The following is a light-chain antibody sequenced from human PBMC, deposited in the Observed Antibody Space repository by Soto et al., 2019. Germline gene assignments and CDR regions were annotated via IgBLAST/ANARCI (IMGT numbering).Light chain of an antibody. V-gene: IGLV1-47*01. CDR1: SSNIGSNY. CDR3: AAWDDSLSGQVV. CDR2: RNN. J-gene: IGLJ2*01. Sequence: QSVLTQPPSASGTPGQRVTISCSGSSSNIGSNYVYWYQQLPGTAPKLLIYRNNQRPSGVPDRFSGSKSGTSASLAISGLRSEDEADYCCAAWDDSLSGQVVFGGGTKLTVL.